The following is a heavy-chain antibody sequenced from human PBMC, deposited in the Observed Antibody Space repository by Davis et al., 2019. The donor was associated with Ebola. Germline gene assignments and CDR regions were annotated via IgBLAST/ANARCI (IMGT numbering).Heavy chain of an antibody. CDR2: IYTGDSDT. CDR3: ASLRRTITGMDDSFDI. Sequence: GESLKISCKGSGYNFATYWIAWVRQRPGKGLEWMGIIYTGDSDTRYSPSFRGQVTISADKSTKTAFLQWSSLKASDTAMYYCASLRRTITGMDDSFDIWGQGTMVTVSS. CDR1: GYNFATYW. D-gene: IGHD2-8*02. V-gene: IGHV5-51*01. J-gene: IGHJ3*02.